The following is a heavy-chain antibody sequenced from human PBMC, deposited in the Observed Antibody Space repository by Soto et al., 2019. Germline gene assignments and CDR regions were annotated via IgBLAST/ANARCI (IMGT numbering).Heavy chain of an antibody. Sequence: QVQLVESGGGVVQPGRSLRLSCAASGFTFSSYGMHWVRQAPGKGLEWVAVISDDGSNKYYADSVKGRFTISRDNSKNRLYLQMNRLSAEDTAVYYCAKDQLRGVRGVITYYYGMDVWGQGTTVTVSS. CDR3: AKDQLRGVRGVITYYYGMDV. CDR2: ISDDGSNK. V-gene: IGHV3-30*18. D-gene: IGHD3-10*01. CDR1: GFTFSSYG. J-gene: IGHJ6*02.